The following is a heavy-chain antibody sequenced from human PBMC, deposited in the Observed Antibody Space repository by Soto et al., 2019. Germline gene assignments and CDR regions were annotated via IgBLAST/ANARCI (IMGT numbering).Heavy chain of an antibody. CDR3: ARDGYYDILTGTHQVGYYYYMDV. J-gene: IGHJ6*03. CDR1: SGSISSSNW. V-gene: IGHV4-4*02. Sequence: QVQLQESGPGLVKPSGTLSLTCAVSSGSISSSNWWSWVRQAPGKGLEWIGEIYHSGSTNYNPSLKGRVTISVDKSKNQFSLKLSSVTAADTAVYYCARDGYYDILTGTHQVGYYYYMDVWGKGTTVTVSS. D-gene: IGHD3-9*01. CDR2: IYHSGST.